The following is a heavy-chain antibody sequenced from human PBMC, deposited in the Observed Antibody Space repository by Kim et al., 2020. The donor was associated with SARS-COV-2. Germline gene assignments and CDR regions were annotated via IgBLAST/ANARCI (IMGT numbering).Heavy chain of an antibody. Sequence: GGSLRLSCAASGFTFSSYAMHWVRQAPGKGLEWVAVISYDGSNKYYADSVKGRFTISRNNSKNTLYLQMNSLRAEDTAVYYCARVDYFDYWGQGTLVTVSS. CDR2: ISYDGSNK. CDR1: GFTFSSYA. CDR3: ARVDYFDY. D-gene: IGHD2-2*03. J-gene: IGHJ4*02. V-gene: IGHV3-30*04.